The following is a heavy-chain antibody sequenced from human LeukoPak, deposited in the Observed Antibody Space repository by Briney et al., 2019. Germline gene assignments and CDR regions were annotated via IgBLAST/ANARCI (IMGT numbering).Heavy chain of an antibody. CDR1: GYSFTSYW. V-gene: IGHV5-51*01. D-gene: IGHD3-3*01. J-gene: IGHJ4*02. Sequence: RESLKISCKGSGYSFTSYWIGWVRQMPGKGLEWMGIIYPGDSDTRYSPSFQGQVTISADKSISTAYLQWSSLKASDTAMYYCARMTYYDFWSGYYPYYFDYWGQGTLVTVSS. CDR3: ARMTYYDFWSGYYPYYFDY. CDR2: IYPGDSDT.